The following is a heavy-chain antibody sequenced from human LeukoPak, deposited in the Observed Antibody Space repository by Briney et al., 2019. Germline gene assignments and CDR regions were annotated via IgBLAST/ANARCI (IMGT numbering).Heavy chain of an antibody. Sequence: SVKVSCKASGGTFSSYAISWVRQAPGQGLEWMGRIIPILGIANYAQKFQGRVTITADKSTSTAYMELSSLRSEDTAVYYCAREMTTVTYYFDYWGQGTLVTVSS. J-gene: IGHJ4*02. V-gene: IGHV1-69*04. CDR2: IIPILGIA. D-gene: IGHD4-17*01. CDR1: GGTFSSYA. CDR3: AREMTTVTYYFDY.